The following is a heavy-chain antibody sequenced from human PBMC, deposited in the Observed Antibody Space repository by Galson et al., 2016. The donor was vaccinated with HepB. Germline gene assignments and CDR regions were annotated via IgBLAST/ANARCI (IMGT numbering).Heavy chain of an antibody. D-gene: IGHD2-21*01. V-gene: IGHV3-23*01. CDR2: ISGSGDRT. CDR3: TRDPASYN. CDR1: GFTFSTSP. J-gene: IGHJ4*02. Sequence: SLRLSCAASGFTFSTSPMSWVRRAPGKGLEWLSSISGSGDRTYYTASVKGRFTISRDTSKNTLYLQMSSLRVDDTALYYCTRDPASYNWGQGTLVLVSS.